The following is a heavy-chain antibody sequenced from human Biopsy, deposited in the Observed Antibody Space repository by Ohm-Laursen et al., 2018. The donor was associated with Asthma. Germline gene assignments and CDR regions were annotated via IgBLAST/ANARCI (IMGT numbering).Heavy chain of an antibody. V-gene: IGHV1-46*01. CDR3: ARVSIAPGAFDI. CDR2: INSSGGST. CDR1: GYPSTSYY. Sequence: ATAKISRKASGYPSTSYYMHCVLQAPGPRLGWMGIINSSGGSTSYAQKFQGRVTMTRHTSTSTVYMELSSLRSEDTAVYYCARVSIAPGAFDIWGQGTMVTVSS. D-gene: IGHD2-21*01. J-gene: IGHJ3*02.